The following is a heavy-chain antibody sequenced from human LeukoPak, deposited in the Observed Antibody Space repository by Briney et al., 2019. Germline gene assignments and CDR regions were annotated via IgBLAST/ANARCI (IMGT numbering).Heavy chain of an antibody. V-gene: IGHV4-59*08. Sequence: FETLSLTCTVSGGSISSYYWSWIRRPPGKGLEWIGYIYYSGSTNYNPSLTSRVTISVDTSKNPFSLKLSSVTAADAAVYYCARLRIPARYCSSTSCYELDYWGQGTLVTVSS. D-gene: IGHD2-2*01. J-gene: IGHJ4*02. CDR2: IYYSGST. CDR1: GGSISSYY. CDR3: ARLRIPARYCSSTSCYELDY.